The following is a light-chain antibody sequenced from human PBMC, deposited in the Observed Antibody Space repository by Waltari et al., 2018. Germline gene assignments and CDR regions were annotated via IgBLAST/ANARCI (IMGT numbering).Light chain of an antibody. J-gene: IGKJ1*01. CDR1: QSVLFSSSNKNY. Sequence: DIVMTQSPDSLAVSLGERATIICKSSQSVLFSSSNKNYLAWYQQKPGQPPKLLIYWSSTRESGVPDRFSGSGSGRDFTLTISSLQAEDVAVYYCQQYYSGRTFGQGTKVEIK. CDR3: QQYYSGRT. V-gene: IGKV4-1*01. CDR2: WSS.